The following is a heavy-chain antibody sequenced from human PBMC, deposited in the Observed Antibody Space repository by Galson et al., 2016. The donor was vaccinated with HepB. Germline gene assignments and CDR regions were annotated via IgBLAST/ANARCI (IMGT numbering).Heavy chain of an antibody. CDR2: INDHGGTK. Sequence: SLRLSCAASGFSFSGSWMSWVRQAPGKGLECVANINDHGGTKYYVDSVKGRFTISRDNAKSLLYLQMNSLRDDDTAVYNCVRDGGWYAWFDPWGQGTLVTVSS. CDR1: GFSFSGSW. J-gene: IGHJ5*02. D-gene: IGHD6-19*01. V-gene: IGHV3-7*03. CDR3: VRDGGWYAWFDP.